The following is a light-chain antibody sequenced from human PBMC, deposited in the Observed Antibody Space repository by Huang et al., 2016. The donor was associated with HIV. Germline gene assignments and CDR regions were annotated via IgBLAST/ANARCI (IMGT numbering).Light chain of an antibody. J-gene: IGKJ2*01. Sequence: EIVLTQSPGTLSLSPGARATLSCRASPSVSSSYLAWYQQKPGQAPRLLIYGASSRATGIPDRFSGSGSGTDFTLTISRLEPEDFAVYYCQQYGSSPVFGQGTKLEIK. CDR1: PSVSSSY. V-gene: IGKV3-20*01. CDR3: QQYGSSPV. CDR2: GAS.